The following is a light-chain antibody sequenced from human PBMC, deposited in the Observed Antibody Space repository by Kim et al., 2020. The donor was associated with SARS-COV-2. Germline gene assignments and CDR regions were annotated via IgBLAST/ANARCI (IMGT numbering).Light chain of an antibody. CDR1: QTVLCSSDNKNF. V-gene: IGKV4-1*01. J-gene: IGKJ1*01. CDR3: QQYCSNPRT. CDR2: WAS. Sequence: DIVMTQSPDSLAVSLGERATIKCKSSQTVLCSSDNKNFLAWYQQKPGQCPKLLINWASTRDSGVPDRFSGSGSGTDFTLTISSLRAEDVAVYYCQQYCSNPRTFGQGTKVEIK.